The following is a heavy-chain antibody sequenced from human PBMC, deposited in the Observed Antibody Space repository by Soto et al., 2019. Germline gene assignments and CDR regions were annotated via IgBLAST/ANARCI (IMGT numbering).Heavy chain of an antibody. CDR3: ARGIAVAAPVFDAFDI. D-gene: IGHD6-19*01. CDR2: IYYSGST. V-gene: IGHV4-31*03. Sequence: QVRLRESGPGLVKPSQTLSLTCTVSGASITSGGFYWSWIRQHPGKGLEWIGYIYYSGSTYYNPSLKSRVNLSLDRSKNQFSLTLSSVTAADTAVYYCARGIAVAAPVFDAFDIWGLGTMVTVSS. J-gene: IGHJ3*02. CDR1: GASITSGGFY.